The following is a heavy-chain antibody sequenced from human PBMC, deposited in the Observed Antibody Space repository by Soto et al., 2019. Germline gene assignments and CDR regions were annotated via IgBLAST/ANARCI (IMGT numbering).Heavy chain of an antibody. CDR3: ARHSSSWPIFDY. Sequence: PSETLSLTCTASGGSITTSSYFWGWIRQPPGKGLVWIGDIYYVGSTFYNPSLKSRVSISVDTSKNQFSLKLSSVTAADTAVYYCARHSSSWPIFDYWGQGTLVTVSS. CDR2: IYYVGST. V-gene: IGHV4-39*01. D-gene: IGHD6-13*01. J-gene: IGHJ4*02. CDR1: GGSITTSSYF.